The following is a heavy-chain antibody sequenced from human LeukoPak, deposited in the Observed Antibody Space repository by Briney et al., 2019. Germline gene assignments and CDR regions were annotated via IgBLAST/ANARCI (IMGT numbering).Heavy chain of an antibody. D-gene: IGHD6-19*01. CDR1: GFTFSSYS. Sequence: TGGSLRLSCAASGFTFSSYSMNWVRQAPGKGLEWVSSISSSSSYIYYADSVKGRFTISRDNAKNSLYLQMNSLRAEDTAVYYRARDFAPAVATYYFDYWGQGTLVTVSS. CDR2: ISSSSSYI. V-gene: IGHV3-21*01. CDR3: ARDFAPAVATYYFDY. J-gene: IGHJ4*02.